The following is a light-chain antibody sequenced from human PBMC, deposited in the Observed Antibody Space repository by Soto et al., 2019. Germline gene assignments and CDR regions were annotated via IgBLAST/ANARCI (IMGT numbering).Light chain of an antibody. Sequence: DIQMTQSPSSLSTSVGDRVTVTCRASQDIGNYLCWYQQRLGKAPKLLIYDASYLEAGVPSRFSGSVSGTDFTFTISSLQPEDFATYYCQQHDSLPLTFGGGTKVDIK. CDR2: DAS. J-gene: IGKJ4*01. V-gene: IGKV1-33*01. CDR1: QDIGNY. CDR3: QQHDSLPLT.